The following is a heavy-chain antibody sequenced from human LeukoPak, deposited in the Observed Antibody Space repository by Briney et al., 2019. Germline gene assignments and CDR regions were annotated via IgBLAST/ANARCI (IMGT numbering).Heavy chain of an antibody. CDR2: ISSSSFKI. D-gene: IGHD6-13*01. CDR3: VRDPSDGSSWYYYMGV. J-gene: IGHJ6*03. CDR1: DFTFVRYA. Sequence: PGRCLRLSCAASDFTFVRYAMNWVRQAPGKGLGWVSYISSSSFKIGYADSVKGRFTISRDNSKNSLYLQMDSLRVEDTAVYYCVRDPSDGSSWYYYMGVWAKGTTVTVS. V-gene: IGHV3-48*04.